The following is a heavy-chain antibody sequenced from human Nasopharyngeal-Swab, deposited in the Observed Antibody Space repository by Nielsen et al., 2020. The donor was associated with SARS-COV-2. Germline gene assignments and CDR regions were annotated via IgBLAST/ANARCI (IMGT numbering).Heavy chain of an antibody. CDR1: GFTFSSYW. V-gene: IGHV3-7*01. CDR2: IKQDGSEK. J-gene: IGHJ4*02. Sequence: GGSLRLSCAASGFTFSSYWMSWVRQAPGKGLEWVANIKQDGSEKYYVDSMKGRFTISRDNAKNSLYLQMNSLRAEDTAVYYCARDQFSASSGWDYWGQGTLVTVSS. CDR3: ARDQFSASSGWDY. D-gene: IGHD6-19*01.